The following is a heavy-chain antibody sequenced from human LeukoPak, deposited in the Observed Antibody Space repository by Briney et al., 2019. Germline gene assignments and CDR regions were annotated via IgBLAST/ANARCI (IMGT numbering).Heavy chain of an antibody. D-gene: IGHD6-19*01. CDR2: MNPKSGNT. CDR1: GYTFTSYD. CDR3: ARGGAYSSGWTDY. J-gene: IGHJ4*02. Sequence: ASVTVSCKASGYTFTSYDINWVRQAPGQGVEGMGWMNPKSGNTEYAQKFQGRVTMTRNTSISTAYMELSSLRSEDTAVYYCARGGAYSSGWTDYWGQGTLVTVSS. V-gene: IGHV1-8*01.